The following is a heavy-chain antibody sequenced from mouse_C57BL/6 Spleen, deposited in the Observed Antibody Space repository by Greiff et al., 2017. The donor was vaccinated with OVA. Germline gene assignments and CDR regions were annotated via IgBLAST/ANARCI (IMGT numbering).Heavy chain of an antibody. D-gene: IGHD2-4*01. CDR1: GYSFTSYH. CDR2: IYPGSGNT. CDR3: ARTRYYDYEYFDY. V-gene: IGHV1-66*01. J-gene: IGHJ2*01. Sequence: SGPELVKPGASVKISCKASGYSFTSYHIPWVKQRPGQGLEWIGWIYPGSGNTKYNEKFKGKATLTADTSASTAYMQLSSLTSEDSAVYYCARTRYYDYEYFDYWGQGTTLTVSS.